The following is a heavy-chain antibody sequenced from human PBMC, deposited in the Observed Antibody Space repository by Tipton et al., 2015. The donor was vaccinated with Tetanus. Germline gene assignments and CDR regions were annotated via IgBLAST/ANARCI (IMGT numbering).Heavy chain of an antibody. CDR3: ARLHLRTYASSSGY. J-gene: IGHJ4*02. Sequence: VQLVQSGAEVKKPGESLKISCKGSGYSFGIYWLAWVRQMPGKGLEWMGIIYPGDSDTRYSPSFQGRVTISADKSINTAYLQWSSLEASDTAMYFCARLHLRTYASSSGYWGQGTLVTVSS. D-gene: IGHD6-6*01. V-gene: IGHV5-51*01. CDR1: GYSFGIYW. CDR2: IYPGDSDT.